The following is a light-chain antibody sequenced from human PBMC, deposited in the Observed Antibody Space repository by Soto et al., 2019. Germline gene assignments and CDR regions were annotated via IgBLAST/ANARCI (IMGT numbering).Light chain of an antibody. CDR3: QHFVSYWA. Sequence: DIQMTQSPSTLSASVGDRVTMTCRASQSISSWVAWYQQKPGKAPKLLIYKASSLETGVPSRFSGSGAGTEFTLTINSLQHDDVASHYGQHFVSYWAFGQGTKVDIK. CDR2: KAS. V-gene: IGKV1-5*03. J-gene: IGKJ1*01. CDR1: QSISSW.